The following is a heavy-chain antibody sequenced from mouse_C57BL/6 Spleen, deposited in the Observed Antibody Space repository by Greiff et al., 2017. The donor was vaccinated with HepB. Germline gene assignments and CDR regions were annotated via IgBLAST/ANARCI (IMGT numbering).Heavy chain of an antibody. Sequence: QVQLQQPGAELVKPGASVKLSCKASGYTFTSYWMHWVKQRPGQGLEWIGMIHPNSGSTNYNEKFKSKATLTVDKSSSTAYMQLSSLTSEDSAVYYCASMTTVVATDFDVWDTGTTVTVSS. V-gene: IGHV1-64*01. CDR2: IHPNSGST. CDR3: ASMTTVVATDFDV. CDR1: GYTFTSYW. D-gene: IGHD1-1*01. J-gene: IGHJ1*03.